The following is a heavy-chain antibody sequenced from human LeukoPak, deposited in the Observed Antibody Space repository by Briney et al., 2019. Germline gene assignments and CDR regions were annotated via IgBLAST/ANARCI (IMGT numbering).Heavy chain of an antibody. D-gene: IGHD3-22*01. J-gene: IGHJ4*02. CDR2: INPNRGST. V-gene: IGHV1-46*01. Sequence: GASVKVSCKASGYTFTDYYMHWVRQAPGQGLEWMGIINPNRGSTSYAQKFQGRVTMTRDMSTSTVYTELSSLRSEDTAVYYCATGGHVRVYDSSAYYGHYWGQGTLVTVSS. CDR3: ATGGHVRVYDSSAYYGHY. CDR1: GYTFTDYY.